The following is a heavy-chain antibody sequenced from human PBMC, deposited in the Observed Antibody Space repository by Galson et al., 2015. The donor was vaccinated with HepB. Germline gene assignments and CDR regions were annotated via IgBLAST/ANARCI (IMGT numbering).Heavy chain of an antibody. J-gene: IGHJ4*02. CDR1: RYNFTDYW. V-gene: IGHV5-51*03. CDR3: ARRRLYSSAPDH. Sequence: QSGAEVKKPGESLKISCMGSRYNFTDYWIAWVRQVPGKGLEWVGTIYPGNSDTRISPSFRGQVTISADKSITTAYLQWSSLKASDTAMYYCARRRLYSSAPDHWGQGTLVTVSS. D-gene: IGHD6-19*01. CDR2: IYPGNSDT.